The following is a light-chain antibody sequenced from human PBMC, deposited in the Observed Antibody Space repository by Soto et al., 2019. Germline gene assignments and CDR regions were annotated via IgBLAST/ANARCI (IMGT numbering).Light chain of an antibody. Sequence: DLVMTQSPLSLPVTPGEPASISCRSSQSLLHSNGYNYLDWYLQKPGQSPQLLIYLGSNRASGVPDRFSGSGSGTDFTLKISRVEAEDVWVYYCMQALQTPRTFGGGTKVEIK. CDR2: LGS. V-gene: IGKV2-28*01. CDR3: MQALQTPRT. J-gene: IGKJ4*01. CDR1: QSLLHSNGYNY.